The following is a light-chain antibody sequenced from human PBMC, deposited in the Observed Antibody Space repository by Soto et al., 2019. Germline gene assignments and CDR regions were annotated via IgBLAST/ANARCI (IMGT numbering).Light chain of an antibody. J-gene: IGLJ1*01. V-gene: IGLV2-14*01. CDR1: SSDVGGYNY. CDR2: DVS. Sequence: QSALTQPASVSGSPGQSITISCTGTSSDVGGYNYVSWYQQHPGKAPKLMIYDVSNRPSGVSNRFSGSKSGNTASLTISGLQAEDDADYYYSSYTSSSTLDNVFGTGTKVTVL. CDR3: SSYTSSSTLDNV.